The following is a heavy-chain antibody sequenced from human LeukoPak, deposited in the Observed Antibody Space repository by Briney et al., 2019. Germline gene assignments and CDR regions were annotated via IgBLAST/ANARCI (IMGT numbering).Heavy chain of an antibody. CDR3: ARELKVGNTGYYLDY. J-gene: IGHJ4*02. Sequence: ASETLSLTCTVSGDSISKYYWSWIRQPPGKGLEWIGYIYYSGSTNYNPSLKSRVTMSVDTSKNQFSLKLTSVTAADTALYYCARELKVGNTGYYLDYWGQGTLVTVSP. CDR2: IYYSGST. V-gene: IGHV4-59*01. D-gene: IGHD2/OR15-2a*01. CDR1: GDSISKYY.